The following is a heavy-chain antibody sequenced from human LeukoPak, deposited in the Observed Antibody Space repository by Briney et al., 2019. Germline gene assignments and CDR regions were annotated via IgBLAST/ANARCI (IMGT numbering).Heavy chain of an antibody. CDR3: ARDRSMATRRWTPTDY. D-gene: IGHD6-6*01. Sequence: PGGSLRLSCAASGFTFSTYSMNWVRQAPGKGLEWVSSISSSSSYIYYADSVKGRFTISRDNARNSLYLQMNSLRAEDTAVYYCARDRSMATRRWTPTDYWGQGTLVTVSS. V-gene: IGHV3-21*01. CDR2: ISSSSSYI. J-gene: IGHJ4*02. CDR1: GFTFSTYS.